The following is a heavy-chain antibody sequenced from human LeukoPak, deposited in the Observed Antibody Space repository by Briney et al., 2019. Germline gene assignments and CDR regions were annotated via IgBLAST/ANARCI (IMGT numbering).Heavy chain of an antibody. J-gene: IGHJ4*02. CDR2: ISYDGSNK. CDR3: ASLALSSWYDY. CDR1: GFTFSSYA. V-gene: IGHV3-30-3*01. D-gene: IGHD6-13*01. Sequence: GGSLRLSCAASGFTFSSYAMHWVRQAPGKGLEWVAVISYDGSNKYYADSVKGPFTISRDNSKNTLYLQMNSLRAEDTAVYYCASLALSSWYDYWGRGTLVTVSS.